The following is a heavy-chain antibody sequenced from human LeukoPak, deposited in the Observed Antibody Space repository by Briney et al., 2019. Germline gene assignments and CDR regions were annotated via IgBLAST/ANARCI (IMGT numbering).Heavy chain of an antibody. J-gene: IGHJ4*02. CDR1: GYTLTSYD. Sequence: ASVKVSCKASGYTLTSYDINWVRQATGQGLEWMGWMNPNSGNTGYAQKFQGRVTMTRNTSISTAYMELSSLRSEDTAVYYCARAAYGDLDFDYWGQGTLVTVSS. V-gene: IGHV1-8*01. CDR2: MNPNSGNT. D-gene: IGHD4-17*01. CDR3: ARAAYGDLDFDY.